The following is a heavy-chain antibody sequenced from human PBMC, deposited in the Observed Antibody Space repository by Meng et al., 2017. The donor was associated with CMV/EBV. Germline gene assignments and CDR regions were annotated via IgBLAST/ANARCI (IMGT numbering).Heavy chain of an antibody. D-gene: IGHD2-21*01. CDR3: AKDSNCGGDCYSGYYYGMDV. V-gene: IGHV3-30*02. CDR2: IRYDGSNK. CDR1: GFTFSSYG. J-gene: IGHJ6*02. Sequence: GESLKISCAASGFTFSSYGMHWVRQAPGKGLEWVAFIRYDGSNKYYADSVKGRFTISRDNSKNTLYLQMNSLRAEDTAVYYCAKDSNCGGDCYSGYYYGMDVWGQGTTVTVSS.